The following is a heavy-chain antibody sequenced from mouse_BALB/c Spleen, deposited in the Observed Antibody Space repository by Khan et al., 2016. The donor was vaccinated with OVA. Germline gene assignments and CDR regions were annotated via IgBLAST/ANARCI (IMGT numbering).Heavy chain of an antibody. D-gene: IGHD2-1*01. CDR3: ARGYFGNYEFAY. J-gene: IGHJ3*01. CDR1: GYTFTNYW. CDR2: IFPGTGTT. V-gene: IGHV1S132*01. Sequence: QVRLQQSGAELVKPGASVKLSCKTSGYTFTNYWIQWVKQRPGQGLGWIGEIFPGTGTTYYNENFKAKATLTIDTSSSTAYMQLSSLTSDDSAVYFCARGYFGNYEFAYWGQGTLVTVSA.